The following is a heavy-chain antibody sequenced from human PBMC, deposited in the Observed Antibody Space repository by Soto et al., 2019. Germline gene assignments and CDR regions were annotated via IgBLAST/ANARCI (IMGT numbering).Heavy chain of an antibody. V-gene: IGHV5-10-1*01. CDR2: IDPGDSVT. D-gene: IGHD2-8*01. CDR1: GYSLTNNW. Sequence: GESLKISCKGSGYSLTNNWIHWVRQMPGKSLEWMGRIDPGDSVTTYNPSFQGHVTMSADKSINTAYLQWSSLKASDTAMYYWASEVYARDNQAFYIWGLATMVTVSS. J-gene: IGHJ3*02. CDR3: ASEVYARDNQAFYI.